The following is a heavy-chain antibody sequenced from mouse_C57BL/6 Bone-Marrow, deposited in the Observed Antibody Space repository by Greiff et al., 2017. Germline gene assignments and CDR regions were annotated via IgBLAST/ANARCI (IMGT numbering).Heavy chain of an antibody. D-gene: IGHD1-1*01. Sequence: VTLKESVAELVRPGASVKLSCTASGFNIKNTYMHWVKQRPEQGLEWIGRIDPANGNTKYAPKFQGKATITADTSSNTAYLQLSSLTSEDTAIYYCAGVLLRYYYFDYWGQGTTLTVSS. CDR3: AGVLLRYYYFDY. CDR2: IDPANGNT. V-gene: IGHV14-3*01. CDR1: GFNIKNTY. J-gene: IGHJ2*01.